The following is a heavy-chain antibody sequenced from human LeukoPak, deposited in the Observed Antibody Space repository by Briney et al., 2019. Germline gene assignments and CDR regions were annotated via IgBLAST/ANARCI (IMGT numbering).Heavy chain of an antibody. CDR1: GFSVGGNY. V-gene: IGHV3-53*01. Sequence: PGGSLRLSCTASGFSVGGNYISWVRQAPGKGLEWVSIFYIDGRASHAASVKGRFTMPRDISKNSVDLQMNSLRAEDTAVYFCARDRRRLRGQNGDGDAFDIWGQGTRVTVSS. J-gene: IGHJ3*02. CDR3: ARDRRRLRGQNGDGDAFDI. D-gene: IGHD2-8*01. CDR2: FYIDGRA.